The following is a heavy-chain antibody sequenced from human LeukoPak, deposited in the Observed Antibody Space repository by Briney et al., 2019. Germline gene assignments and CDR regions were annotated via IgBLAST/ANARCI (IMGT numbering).Heavy chain of an antibody. J-gene: IGHJ5*02. Sequence: SVNVSCKASGGTFNSYAISWVRQAPGQGLEWMGRIIPILGIANYAQKFQGRVTITADKSTSTAYMELSSLRSEDTAVYYCARGEMATIGDYWFDPWGQGTLVTVSS. D-gene: IGHD5-24*01. CDR1: GGTFNSYA. CDR3: ARGEMATIGDYWFDP. V-gene: IGHV1-69*04. CDR2: IIPILGIA.